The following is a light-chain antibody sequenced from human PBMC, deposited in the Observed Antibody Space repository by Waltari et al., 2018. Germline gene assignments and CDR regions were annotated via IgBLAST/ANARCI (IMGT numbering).Light chain of an antibody. V-gene: IGKV3-11*01. Sequence: EIVLTQSPATLSLSPGEGATLSCRASQSVSSQLVWYQQKRGQAPRLLIYDASNRATGIPARFSGSGSETDFTLTISSLEPEDFAVYYCQQCNNSPPTFGQGTKVEIK. J-gene: IGKJ1*01. CDR2: DAS. CDR1: QSVSSQ. CDR3: QQCNNSPPT.